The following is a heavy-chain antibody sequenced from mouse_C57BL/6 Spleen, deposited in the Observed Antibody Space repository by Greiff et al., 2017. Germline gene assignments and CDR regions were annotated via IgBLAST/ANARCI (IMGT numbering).Heavy chain of an antibody. Sequence: VQLQQSGPELVKPGASVKMSCKASGYTFTDYNMHWVKQSHGKSLEWIGYINPNNGGTSYNQKFKGKATLTVNKSSSTAYMELRSLTSEDSAVYYCARAYDYDPAWFAYWGQGTLVTVSA. J-gene: IGHJ3*01. V-gene: IGHV1-22*01. CDR2: INPNNGGT. D-gene: IGHD2-4*01. CDR3: ARAYDYDPAWFAY. CDR1: GYTFTDYN.